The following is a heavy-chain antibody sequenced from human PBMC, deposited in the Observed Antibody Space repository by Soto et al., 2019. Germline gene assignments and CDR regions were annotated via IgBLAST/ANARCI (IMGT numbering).Heavy chain of an antibody. CDR2: IGNLGRTL. CDR3: ARDDSGKNAGHLAMDL. CDR1: GFSFKSFE. V-gene: IGHV3-48*03. J-gene: IGHJ6*02. D-gene: IGHD6-19*01. Sequence: PGGSLRLSCVASGFSFKSFEMNWVRQDPGRGLEWVSYIGNLGRTLYYADSVKGRFTGSRDNAKNSLYLQMNSLRAEDTAVYFCARDDSGKNAGHLAMDLWGQGTTVTVSS.